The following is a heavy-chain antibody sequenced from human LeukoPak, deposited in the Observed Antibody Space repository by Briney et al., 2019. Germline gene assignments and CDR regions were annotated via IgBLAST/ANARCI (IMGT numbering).Heavy chain of an antibody. Sequence: KPGGSLRLSCAASGFTFSSYSMNWVRQAPGKGLEWVSSISSSSSYIYYADSVKGRFTISRANAKNSLYLQMNSLRAEDTAVYYCARYREGLLWFGELLWGFDYWGQGTLVTVSS. D-gene: IGHD3-10*01. CDR3: ARYREGLLWFGELLWGFDY. V-gene: IGHV3-21*01. CDR1: GFTFSSYS. J-gene: IGHJ4*02. CDR2: ISSSSSYI.